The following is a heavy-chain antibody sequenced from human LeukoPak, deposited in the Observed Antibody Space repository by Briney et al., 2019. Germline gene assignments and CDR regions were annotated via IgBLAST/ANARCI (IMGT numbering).Heavy chain of an antibody. V-gene: IGHV3-11*01. J-gene: IGHJ6*02. Sequence: GGSLRLSCAASGFTFSDYYMSWIRQAPGKGLEWVSYISSSGSTIYYADSVKGRFTISRDNAENSLYLQMNSLRAEDTAVYYCARPPTKYYYYGMDVWGQGTTVTVSS. CDR1: GFTFSDYY. D-gene: IGHD5-12*01. CDR3: ARPPTKYYYYGMDV. CDR2: ISSSGSTI.